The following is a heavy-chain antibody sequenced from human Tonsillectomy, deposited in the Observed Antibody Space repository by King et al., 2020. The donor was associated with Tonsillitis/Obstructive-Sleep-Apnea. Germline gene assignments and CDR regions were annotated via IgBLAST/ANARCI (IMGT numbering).Heavy chain of an antibody. D-gene: IGHD3-22*01. CDR2: IYYTGTT. V-gene: IGHV4-39*01. CDR3: ARHLYFYDTSGYSQFDP. Sequence: QLQESGPGLVKPSETLSLTCTVSGGSINSSSYYWGWVRQPPGKGLEWIGRIYYTGTTSYNPSLKSRVTIYVDTSKKQFSLKLSSVTAADTAVYYCARHLYFYDTSGYSQFDPWGQGTLDTVSS. CDR1: GGSINSSSYY. J-gene: IGHJ5*02.